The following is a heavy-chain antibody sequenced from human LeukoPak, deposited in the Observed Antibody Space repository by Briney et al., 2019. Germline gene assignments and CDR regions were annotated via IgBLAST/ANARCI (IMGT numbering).Heavy chain of an antibody. Sequence: GGSLRLSCAASGFTFSSYAMSWVRQAPGKGLEWVSAISGGGGSTYYADSVKGRFTISRDNSKNTLYLQMNSLRAEDTAVYSCAKVGYSYGIMDVWGKGTTVTVSS. D-gene: IGHD5-18*01. CDR1: GFTFSSYA. CDR2: ISGGGGST. CDR3: AKVGYSYGIMDV. V-gene: IGHV3-23*01. J-gene: IGHJ6*03.